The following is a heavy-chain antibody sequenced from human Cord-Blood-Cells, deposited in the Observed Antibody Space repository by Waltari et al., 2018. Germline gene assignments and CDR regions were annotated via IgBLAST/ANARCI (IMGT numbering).Heavy chain of an antibody. D-gene: IGHD6-6*01. CDR3: AKDRRRSNWYFDL. CDR1: GFTFSSYA. V-gene: IGHV3-23*01. J-gene: IGHJ2*01. Sequence: EVQLLESGGGLVQPGGSLRLSCAASGFTFSSYAMSWVRQAPGKGLEWVSAISGSGGSTYYADSVKGRFTISRDNAKNTLYLQMNSRRAEDTAVYYCAKDRRRSNWYFDLWGRGTLVTVSS. CDR2: ISGSGGST.